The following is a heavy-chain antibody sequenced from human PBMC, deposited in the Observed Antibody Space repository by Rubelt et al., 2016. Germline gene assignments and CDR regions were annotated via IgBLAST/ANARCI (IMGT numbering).Heavy chain of an antibody. CDR2: IIPIFGTA. D-gene: IGHD6-19*01. V-gene: IGHV1-69*01. CDR3: ARDRGSSGWFLFGY. J-gene: IGHJ4*02. Sequence: GGIIPIFGTANYAQKFQGRVTITADESTSTAYMELSSLRSEDTAVYYCARDRGSSGWFLFGYWGQGTLVTVSS.